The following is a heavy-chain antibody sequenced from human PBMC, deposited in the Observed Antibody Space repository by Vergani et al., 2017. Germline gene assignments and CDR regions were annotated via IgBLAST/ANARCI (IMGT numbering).Heavy chain of an antibody. Sequence: EVQLVESGGGIVKPGGSLRLSCVASGFSFRNAWMNWVRRTPGKGLEWVGRIKSTFDRGTTDYAAAVKGRFTISRDDSKNTLFLQMNGLKTGDIGVYYCTRNPRYCGDGSCDWLRDHHYYGMDVWGQGTTVTVSS. J-gene: IGHJ6*02. CDR3: TRNPRYCGDGSCDWLRDHHYYGMDV. V-gene: IGHV3-15*07. CDR1: GFSFRNAW. CDR2: IKSTFDRGTT. D-gene: IGHD2-21*01.